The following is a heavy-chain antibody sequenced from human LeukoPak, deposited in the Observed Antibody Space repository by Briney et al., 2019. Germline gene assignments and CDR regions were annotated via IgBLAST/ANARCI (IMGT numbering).Heavy chain of an antibody. CDR1: GGSISSYY. CDR3: ARTPRGYWYFDL. CDR2: IYTSGST. J-gene: IGHJ2*01. Sequence: SETLSLTCTVSGGSISSYYWSWIRQPPGKGLEWIGYIYTSGSTNYNPSLKSRVTISVDTSKNQFSLKLSSVTAADTAVYYCARTPRGYWYFDLWAVAPWSLSPQ. V-gene: IGHV4-4*09.